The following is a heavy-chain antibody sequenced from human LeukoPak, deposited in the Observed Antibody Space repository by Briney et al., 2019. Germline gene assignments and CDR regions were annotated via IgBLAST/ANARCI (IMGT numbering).Heavy chain of an antibody. J-gene: IGHJ3*02. CDR2: INPNSGGT. V-gene: IGHV1-2*02. Sequence: ASVKVSCKASGYSFTAYNIHWVRQAPGQGLEWMGWINPNSGGTNYAQMFQGRVTMTRDTSIRTAYMELSGLTSDDTAVYYCARDSSSWLKGFDIWGLGTMVTVSS. CDR3: ARDSSSWLKGFDI. CDR1: GYSFTAYN. D-gene: IGHD6-13*01.